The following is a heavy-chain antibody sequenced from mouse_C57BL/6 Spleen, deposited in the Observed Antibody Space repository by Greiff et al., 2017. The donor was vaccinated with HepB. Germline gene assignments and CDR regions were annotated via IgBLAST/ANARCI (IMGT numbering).Heavy chain of an antibody. CDR3: ARKSWDGDYFDY. V-gene: IGHV1-64*01. Sequence: QVQLKQPGAELVKPGASVKLSCKASGYTFTSYWMHWVKQRPGQGLEWIGMIHPNSGSTNYNEKFKSKATLTVDKSSSTAYMQLSSLTSEDSAVYYCARKSWDGDYFDYWGQGTTLTVSS. CDR2: IHPNSGST. D-gene: IGHD4-1*01. CDR1: GYTFTSYW. J-gene: IGHJ2*01.